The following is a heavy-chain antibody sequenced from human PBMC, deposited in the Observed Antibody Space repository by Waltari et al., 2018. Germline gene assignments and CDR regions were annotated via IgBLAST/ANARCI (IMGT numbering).Heavy chain of an antibody. J-gene: IGHJ4*02. V-gene: IGHV3-74*01. D-gene: IGHD6-19*01. CDR2: INSDGSST. CDR1: GFTFSSYW. CDR3: ARVSEWLVRRYYFDY. Sequence: EVQLLESGGGLVQPGGSLRLSCAASGFTFSSYWMHWVRQAPGKGLVWVSRINSDGSSTSYADSVKGRFTISRDNAKNTLYLQMNSLRAEDTAVYYCARVSEWLVRRYYFDYWGQGTLVTVSS.